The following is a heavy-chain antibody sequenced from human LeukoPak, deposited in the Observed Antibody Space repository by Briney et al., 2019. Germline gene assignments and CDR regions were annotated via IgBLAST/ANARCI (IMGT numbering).Heavy chain of an antibody. CDR3: ASRIAAAGDIYYFGMDV. J-gene: IGHJ6*02. Sequence: GGSLRLSCAASGFTFKTYTMHWVRQAPGMGLEWVSSISSSSSYIFYADSVKGRFTISRDNAKNSLYLQMSSLRAEDAAVYYCASRIAAAGDIYYFGMDVWGQGTTVTVSS. V-gene: IGHV3-21*01. CDR1: GFTFKTYT. CDR2: ISSSSSYI. D-gene: IGHD6-13*01.